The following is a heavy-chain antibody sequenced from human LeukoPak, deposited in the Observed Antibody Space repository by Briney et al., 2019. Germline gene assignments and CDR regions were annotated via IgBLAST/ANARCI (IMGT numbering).Heavy chain of an antibody. CDR2: ISAYNGNT. D-gene: IGHD2-2*01. V-gene: IGHV1-18*04. CDR3: ARSAIRYCSSTSCRYFDY. Sequence: ASVKVSCKASGYTITDYYLHWVRQAPGQGLEWMGWISAYNGNTNYAQKLQGRVTMTTDTSTSTAYMELRSLRSDDTAVYYCARSAIRYCSSTSCRYFDYWGQGTLVTVSS. J-gene: IGHJ4*03. CDR1: GYTITDYY.